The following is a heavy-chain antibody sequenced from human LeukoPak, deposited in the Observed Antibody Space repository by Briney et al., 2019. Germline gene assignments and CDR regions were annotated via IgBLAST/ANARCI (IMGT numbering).Heavy chain of an antibody. J-gene: IGHJ4*02. V-gene: IGHV1-69*04. D-gene: IGHD2-2*01. CDR3: ASRYCSSTSCYFAPPLDY. CDR1: GGTFISYA. Sequence: SVKVSCKASGGTFISYAISWVRQAPGQGLEWMGRIIPILGIANYAQKFQGRVTITADKSTSTAYMELSSLRSEDTAVYYCASRYCSSTSCYFAPPLDYWGQGTLVTVSS. CDR2: IIPILGIA.